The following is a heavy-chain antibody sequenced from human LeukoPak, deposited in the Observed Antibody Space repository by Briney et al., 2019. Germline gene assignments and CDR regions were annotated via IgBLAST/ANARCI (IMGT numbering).Heavy chain of an antibody. CDR2: IYTSGST. CDR3: ARDQAVTHAGRNAFDI. J-gene: IGHJ3*02. V-gene: IGHV4-61*02. Sequence: PSQTLSLTCTVSGGSISSGSYYWSWIRQPAWKGLEWIGPIYTSGSTNYNPSLKSRVTISVDTSKNQFSLKLSSVTAADTAVYFCARDQAVTHAGRNAFDIWGQGTMVIVSS. D-gene: IGHD4-11*01. CDR1: GGSISSGSYY.